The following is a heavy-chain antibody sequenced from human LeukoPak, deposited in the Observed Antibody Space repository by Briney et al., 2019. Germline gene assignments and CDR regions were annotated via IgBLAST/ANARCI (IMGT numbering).Heavy chain of an antibody. J-gene: IGHJ4*02. CDR1: GFIFNNYA. Sequence: HPGGSLTLSCAAYGFIFNNYAMFWVRQAPGKGLEWLSGIFGSGGSAHYADSVKGRFTISRDNSKNTVYLQMSSQRAEDTAVYYCAKTTTGYSSGRYPGWPADYWGQGSLVTVSS. D-gene: IGHD6-19*01. CDR2: IFGSGGSA. CDR3: AKTTTGYSSGRYPGWPADY. V-gene: IGHV3-23*01.